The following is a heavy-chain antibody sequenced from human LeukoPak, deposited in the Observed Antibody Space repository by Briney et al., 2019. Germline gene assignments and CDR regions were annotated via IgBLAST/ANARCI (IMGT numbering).Heavy chain of an antibody. Sequence: GGSLRLSCTGSGFTFGDQAMIWVRQAPGKGLEWVGFIRSKAYRGTTEYAASVKGRFTISRDGSASIAYLQMNSLKTEDTAVYYCARGPIQLWIHNAMDVWGQGTTVTVSS. CDR2: IRSKAYRGTT. J-gene: IGHJ6*02. D-gene: IGHD1-1*01. V-gene: IGHV3-49*04. CDR3: ARGPIQLWIHNAMDV. CDR1: GFTFGDQA.